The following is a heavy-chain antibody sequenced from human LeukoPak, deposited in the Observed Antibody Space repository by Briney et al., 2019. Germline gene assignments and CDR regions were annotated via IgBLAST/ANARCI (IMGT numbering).Heavy chain of an antibody. D-gene: IGHD6-19*01. Sequence: GGSLRVSCAASGFTFSRFGMHWVRQAPGKGLEWVAFMRYDGSNKYYADSVKGRFIISRDNAKNSLYLQMNSLRAEDTALYYCAREGLIAVAGLFDYWGQGTLVTVSS. CDR3: AREGLIAVAGLFDY. V-gene: IGHV3-30*02. CDR2: MRYDGSNK. J-gene: IGHJ4*02. CDR1: GFTFSRFG.